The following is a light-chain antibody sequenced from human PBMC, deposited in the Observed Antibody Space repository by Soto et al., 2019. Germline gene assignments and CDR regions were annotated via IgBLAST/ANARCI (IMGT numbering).Light chain of an antibody. CDR3: QQSYSTPIT. CDR2: AAS. CDR1: QSVSSY. J-gene: IGKJ4*01. Sequence: DIQMTQSPSSLSASIGDRVTITCRASQSVSSYLNWYQQKPGRAPKLLIYAASSLQSGVPSRFSGSGSGTDFILTISSLQREDFATYYCQQSYSTPITFGGGTKVEIK. V-gene: IGKV1-39*01.